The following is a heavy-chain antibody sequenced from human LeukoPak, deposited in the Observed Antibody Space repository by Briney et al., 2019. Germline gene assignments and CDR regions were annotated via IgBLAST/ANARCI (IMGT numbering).Heavy chain of an antibody. CDR2: INPGGSST. V-gene: IGHV3-74*01. D-gene: IGHD1-14*01. Sequence: PGGSLRLSCAASGFTFSSYWMHSVRQVPGKGLVWVSRINPGGSSTAYADSVKGRFTISRDNAENTLYLQMDSLRAEDTAVYYCARSNQADDYWGQGTLVTVSS. J-gene: IGHJ4*02. CDR1: GFTFSSYW. CDR3: ARSNQADDY.